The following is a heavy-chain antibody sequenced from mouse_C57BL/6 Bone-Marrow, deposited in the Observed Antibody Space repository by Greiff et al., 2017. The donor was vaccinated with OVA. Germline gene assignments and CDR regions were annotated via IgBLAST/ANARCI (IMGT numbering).Heavy chain of an antibody. J-gene: IGHJ1*03. D-gene: IGHD1-1*01. CDR3: ARAYGSSSWYFDV. CDR1: GYTFTGYW. Sequence: VQLQQPGAELVKPGASVKLSCKASGYTFTGYWMHWVKQRPGQGLEWIGMIHPNSGSTNYNEKFKSKATLTVDKSSSTAYMQLSSLTSEDSAVYYCARAYGSSSWYFDVWGTGTTVTVSS. V-gene: IGHV1-64*01. CDR2: IHPNSGST.